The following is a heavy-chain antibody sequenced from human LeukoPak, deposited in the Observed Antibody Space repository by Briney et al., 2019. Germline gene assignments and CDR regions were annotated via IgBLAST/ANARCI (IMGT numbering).Heavy chain of an antibody. J-gene: IGHJ6*02. V-gene: IGHV4-30-4*01. Sequence: SETLSLTCTVSGGSNSSGDYYWSWIRQPPGKGLEWIGYIYYSGSTYYNPSLKSRVTISVDTSKNQFSLKLSSVTAADTAVYYCAREVVVGYRYGMDVWGQGTTVTVSS. D-gene: IGHD3-22*01. CDR3: AREVVVGYRYGMDV. CDR2: IYYSGST. CDR1: GGSNSSGDYY.